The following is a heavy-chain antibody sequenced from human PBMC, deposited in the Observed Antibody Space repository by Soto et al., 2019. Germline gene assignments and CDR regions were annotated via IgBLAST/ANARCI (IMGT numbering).Heavy chain of an antibody. CDR2: ICGSGGST. D-gene: IGHD2-15*01. Sequence: PGGSLRLSCAATGFTFSSYAMSWVRQAPGKGLEWASVICGSGGSTYYADSVKGRFAISRDDSKNTLYLQMNSLRAEDTALYYCAKLSGGSCYSNFDYSGQKTLVTVSS. J-gene: IGHJ4*02. V-gene: IGHV3-23*01. CDR3: AKLSGGSCYSNFDY. CDR1: GFTFSSYA.